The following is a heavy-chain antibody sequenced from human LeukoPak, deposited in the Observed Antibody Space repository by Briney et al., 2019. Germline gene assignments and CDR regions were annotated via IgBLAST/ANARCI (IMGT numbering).Heavy chain of an antibody. CDR3: ARDGRYYGASGWEY. CDR2: IIPIFGTA. D-gene: IGHD4/OR15-4a*01. Sequence: SVKVSCKASGGTFSSYAISWVRQAPGQGLEWMGGIIPIFGTANYAQKFQGRVTITADESTSTAYMELSSLRSEDTAVYYCARDGRYYGASGWEYWGQGTLVTVSS. J-gene: IGHJ4*02. CDR1: GGTFSSYA. V-gene: IGHV1-69*13.